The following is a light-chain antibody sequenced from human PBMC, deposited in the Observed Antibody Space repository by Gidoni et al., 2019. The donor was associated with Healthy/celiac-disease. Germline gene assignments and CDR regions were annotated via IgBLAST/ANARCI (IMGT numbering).Light chain of an antibody. J-gene: IGLJ2*01. Sequence: NFMLTQPHSVSESQGNTVTISSTRSSGSIASNYVQWYQQRPGSAPTTVIYEDNQRPSGVPDRFSGSIDSSSNSASLTISGLKTEDEADYYWQSYDSSNRVFGGGTKLTVL. CDR3: QSYDSSNRV. V-gene: IGLV6-57*04. CDR1: SGSIASNY. CDR2: EDN.